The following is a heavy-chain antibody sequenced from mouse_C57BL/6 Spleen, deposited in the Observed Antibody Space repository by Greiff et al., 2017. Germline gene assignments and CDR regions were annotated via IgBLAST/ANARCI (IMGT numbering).Heavy chain of an antibody. D-gene: IGHD2-3*01. CDR2: INPNNGGT. Sequence: VQLKQSGPELVKPGASVKIPCKASGYTFTDYNMDWVKQSHGKSLEWIGDINPNNGGTIYNQKFKGKATLTVDKSSSTAYMELRSLTSEDTAVYYCAREEGGYLDYWGQGTSVTVSS. CDR1: GYTFTDYN. J-gene: IGHJ4*01. V-gene: IGHV1-18*01. CDR3: AREEGGYLDY.